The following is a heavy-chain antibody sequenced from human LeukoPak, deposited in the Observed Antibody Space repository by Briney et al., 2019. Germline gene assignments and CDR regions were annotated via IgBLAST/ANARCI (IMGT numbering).Heavy chain of an antibody. CDR3: VRDKGDVTRASSERFDY. Sequence: ASVKVSCKASGYXFTSYGISWVRQAPGQGLEWMGWISAYNGNTNYAQKLQGRVTMTTDTSTSTAYMELRSLRSDDTAVYYCVRDKGDVTRASSERFDYWGQGTLVTVSS. V-gene: IGHV1-18*01. CDR1: GYXFTSYG. J-gene: IGHJ4*02. CDR2: ISAYNGNT. D-gene: IGHD4-17*01.